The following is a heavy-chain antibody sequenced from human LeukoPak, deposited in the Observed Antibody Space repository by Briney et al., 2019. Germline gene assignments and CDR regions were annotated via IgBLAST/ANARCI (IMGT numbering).Heavy chain of an antibody. V-gene: IGHV3-74*01. CDR3: ASNEYSSSPTFDY. CDR1: GFTFSSYW. D-gene: IGHD6-6*01. Sequence: GGSLRLSCAASGFTFSSYWMHWVRQAPGEGLAWVSRINSDGSSTSYADSVKGRFTISRDNAKNSLYLQMNSLRAEDTAVYYCASNEYSSSPTFDYWGQGTLVTVSS. J-gene: IGHJ4*02. CDR2: INSDGSST.